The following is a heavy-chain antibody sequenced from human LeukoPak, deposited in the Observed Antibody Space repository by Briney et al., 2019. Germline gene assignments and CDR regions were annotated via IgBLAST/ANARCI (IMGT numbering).Heavy chain of an antibody. J-gene: IGHJ6*03. CDR1: GFTLSSYG. D-gene: IGHD1-26*01. Sequence: GGSLRLSCAASGFTLSSYGMHWVRQAPGKGLEWVAFIRYDGSNKYYADSVKGRFTISRDNSKNTLYLQMNSQRAEDTAVYYCASSGAAPPTYYYMDVWGKGTTVTVSS. V-gene: IGHV3-30*02. CDR2: IRYDGSNK. CDR3: ASSGAAPPTYYYMDV.